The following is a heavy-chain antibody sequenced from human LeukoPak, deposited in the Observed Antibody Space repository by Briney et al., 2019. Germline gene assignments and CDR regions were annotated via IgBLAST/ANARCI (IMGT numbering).Heavy chain of an antibody. Sequence: GGSLRLSCAVSGFPFSRNSMSWVRKAPGKGLEWISAISSGGVDTFYADSVQGRFIASRDISKNTLYLQMDSLRADDTAVYYCAKPSKYGNFFDYWGQGTLVTVSS. V-gene: IGHV3-23*01. J-gene: IGHJ4*02. CDR2: ISSGGVDT. D-gene: IGHD2-2*01. CDR3: AKPSKYGNFFDY. CDR1: GFPFSRNS.